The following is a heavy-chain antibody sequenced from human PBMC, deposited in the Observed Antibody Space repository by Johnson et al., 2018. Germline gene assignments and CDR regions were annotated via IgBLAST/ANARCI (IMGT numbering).Heavy chain of an antibody. Sequence: VRLLESGGGVVQPGRSLRLSCTAFGCSCSNYALHWVRQAPGKGLERATVVWYHGGRKYCADSVQGRFTISRDTAKNSLYLQMNSLRAEDTALYYCAKDRAWDSSVYYPEYFRHWGQGTLVIVSS. CDR2: VWYHGGRK. CDR3: AKDRAWDSSVYYPEYFRH. J-gene: IGHJ1*01. D-gene: IGHD3-22*01. CDR1: GCSCSNYA. V-gene: IGHV3-33*03.